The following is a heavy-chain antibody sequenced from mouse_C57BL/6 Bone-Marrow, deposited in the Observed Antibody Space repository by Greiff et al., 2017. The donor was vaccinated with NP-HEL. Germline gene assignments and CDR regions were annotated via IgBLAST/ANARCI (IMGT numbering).Heavy chain of an antibody. CDR1: GYTFTSYW. CDR2: INPSNGGT. CDR3: ARERWPDWYFDV. V-gene: IGHV1-53*01. D-gene: IGHD2-3*01. J-gene: IGHJ1*03. Sequence: QVQLQQSGTELVKPGASVKLSCKASGYTFTSYWMHWVKQRPGQGLEWIGNINPSNGGTNYNEKFKSKATLTVDKSSSTAYMQLSSLTSEDSAVYYCARERWPDWYFDVWGTGTTVTVSS.